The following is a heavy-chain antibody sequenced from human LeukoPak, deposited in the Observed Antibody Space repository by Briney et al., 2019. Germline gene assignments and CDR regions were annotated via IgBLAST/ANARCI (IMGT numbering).Heavy chain of an antibody. CDR2: INPNSDFT. Sequence: ASVKVSFKASGYTFTGYYMHWVRQAPGQGLEWMGWINPNSDFTNFAQNFQGRVTMTSDTSISTAYMELSRLRSDDTAVYYCARAIGGGSPITASDYWGQGTLVTVSS. D-gene: IGHD2-15*01. CDR1: GYTFTGYY. J-gene: IGHJ4*02. CDR3: ARAIGGGSPITASDY. V-gene: IGHV1-2*02.